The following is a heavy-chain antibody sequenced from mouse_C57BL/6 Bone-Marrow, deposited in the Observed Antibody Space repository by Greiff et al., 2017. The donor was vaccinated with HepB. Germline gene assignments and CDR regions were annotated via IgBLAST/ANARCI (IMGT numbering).Heavy chain of an antibody. V-gene: IGHV5-4*03. CDR2: ISDGGSYT. CDR1: GFTFSSYA. Sequence: EVMLVESGGGLVKPGGSLKLSCAASGFTFSSYAMSWVRQTPEKRLEWVATISDGGSYTYYPDNVKGRFTISRDNAKNNLYLQMSHLKSEDTAMYYCARGNWDGVAYWGQGTLVTVSA. J-gene: IGHJ3*01. D-gene: IGHD4-1*01. CDR3: ARGNWDGVAY.